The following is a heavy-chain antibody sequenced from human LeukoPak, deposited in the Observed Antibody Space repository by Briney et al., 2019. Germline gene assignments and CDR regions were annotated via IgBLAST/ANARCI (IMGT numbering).Heavy chain of an antibody. D-gene: IGHD3-10*01. Sequence: GGSLRLSCAASGFTFSSYAMSWVRQTPGKGLEWVSAISGSGGSTYYADSVKGRFTISRDNSKNTLYLQMNSLRAEDTAVYFCAKELHGSGNYAFDYWGQGTLVTVSS. CDR1: GFTFSSYA. CDR3: AKELHGSGNYAFDY. V-gene: IGHV3-23*01. CDR2: ISGSGGST. J-gene: IGHJ4*02.